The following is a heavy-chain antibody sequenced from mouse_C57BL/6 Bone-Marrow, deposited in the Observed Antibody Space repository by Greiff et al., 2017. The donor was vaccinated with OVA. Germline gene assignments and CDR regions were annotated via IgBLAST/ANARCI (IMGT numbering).Heavy chain of an antibody. J-gene: IGHJ2*01. CDR1: GFTFSSYA. CDR2: ISDGGSYT. CDR3: ARDRGGLLRFDY. D-gene: IGHD2-3*01. V-gene: IGHV5-4*01. Sequence: EVKLMESGGGLVKPGGSLKLSCAASGFTFSSYAMSWVRQTPEKRLEWVATISDGGSYTYYPDNVKGRFTISRDNAKNNLYLQMSHLKSEDTAMYYCARDRGGLLRFDYWGQGTTLTVSS.